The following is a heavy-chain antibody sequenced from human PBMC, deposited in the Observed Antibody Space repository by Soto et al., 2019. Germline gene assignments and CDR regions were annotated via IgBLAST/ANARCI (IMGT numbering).Heavy chain of an antibody. D-gene: IGHD2-2*01. CDR2: ISYDGSNK. CDR1: GFTFSSYA. V-gene: IGHV3-30-3*01. J-gene: IGHJ6*02. CDR3: ASCISTSCYLSWVSYGMDV. Sequence: QVQLVESGGGVVQPGRSLRLSCAASGFTFSSYAMHWVRQAPGKGLEWVAVISYDGSNKYYADSVKGRFTISRDNSKNTLYLQMNSLRAEDTAVYYCASCISTSCYLSWVSYGMDVWGQGTTVTVSS.